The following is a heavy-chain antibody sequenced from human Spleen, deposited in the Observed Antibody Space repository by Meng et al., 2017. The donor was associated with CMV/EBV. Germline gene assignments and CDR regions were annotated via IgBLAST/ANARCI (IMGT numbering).Heavy chain of an antibody. Sequence: GESLKISCEASGFTFSAYSFHWVRQAPGKGLEWVSSITTSGSSEYIFYAESVKGRSTISRDNAKNSLHLQMNSLRDEDTAVYYCTRQGSDYSSDFAYWGQGTLVTVSS. CDR1: GFTFSAYS. CDR3: TRQGSDYSSDFAY. D-gene: IGHD4-11*01. J-gene: IGHJ4*02. V-gene: IGHV3-21*01. CDR2: ITTSGSSEYI.